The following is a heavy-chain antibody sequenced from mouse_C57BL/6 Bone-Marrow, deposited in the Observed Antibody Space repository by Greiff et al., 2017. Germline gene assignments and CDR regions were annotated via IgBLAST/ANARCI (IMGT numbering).Heavy chain of an antibody. CDR1: GYTFTEYT. Sequence: VQLQQSGAELVKPGASVKLSCKASGYTFTEYTIHWVKQRSGQGLEWIGWFYPGSGSIKYNEKFKDKATLTVDKSSSTAYMQLSSLTSEDSAVYYWARITTVVATNFDVWGTGTTVTVSS. J-gene: IGHJ1*03. CDR3: ARITTVVATNFDV. D-gene: IGHD1-1*01. V-gene: IGHV1-62-2*01. CDR2: FYPGSGSI.